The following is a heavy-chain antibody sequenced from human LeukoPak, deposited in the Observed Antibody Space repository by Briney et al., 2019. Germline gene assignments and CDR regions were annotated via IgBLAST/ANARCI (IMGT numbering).Heavy chain of an antibody. CDR3: ATLYRATQSRPKPGWPGDY. CDR2: IYYSGST. V-gene: IGHV4-39*01. CDR1: GGSISSSSYY. D-gene: IGHD3-16*02. Sequence: TASETLSLTCTVSGGSISSSSYYWGWIRQPPGKGLEWIGSIYYSGSTYYNPSLKSRVTISVDTSKNQFSLKLSSVTAADTAVYYCATLYRATQSRPKPGWPGDYWGQGALVTVSS. J-gene: IGHJ4*02.